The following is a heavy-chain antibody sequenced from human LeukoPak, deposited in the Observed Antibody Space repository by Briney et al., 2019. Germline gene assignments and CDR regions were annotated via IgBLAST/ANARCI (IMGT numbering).Heavy chain of an antibody. CDR1: GFTFSSYW. V-gene: IGHV3-66*01. D-gene: IGHD6-19*01. Sequence: GGSLRLSCAASGFTFSSYWMSWVRQAPGKGLEWVSVIYSGGSTYYADSVKGRFTISRDDSKSIAYLQMNSLKTEDTAVYYCTNTYSGWPVDYWGQGTLVTVSS. CDR2: IYSGGST. CDR3: TNTYSGWPVDY. J-gene: IGHJ4*02.